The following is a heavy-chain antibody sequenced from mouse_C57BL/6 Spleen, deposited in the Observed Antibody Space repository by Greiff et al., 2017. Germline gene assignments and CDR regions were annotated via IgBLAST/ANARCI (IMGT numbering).Heavy chain of an antibody. CDR3: ARSYGSSYGAY. J-gene: IGHJ3*01. CDR2: INPGSGGT. D-gene: IGHD1-1*01. CDR1: GYAFTNYL. Sequence: VQLQQSGAELVRPGTSVTVSCKASGYAFTNYLIEWVKQRPGQGIEWIGVINPGSGGTNYNEKFKGKATLTADKSSSTAYMQLSSLTSEDSAVYFCARSYGSSYGAYWGQGTLVTVSA. V-gene: IGHV1-54*01.